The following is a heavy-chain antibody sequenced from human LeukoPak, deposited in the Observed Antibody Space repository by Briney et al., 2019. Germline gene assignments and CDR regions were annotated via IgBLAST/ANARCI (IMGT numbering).Heavy chain of an antibody. V-gene: IGHV4-4*07. CDR2: IYISGSA. Sequence: PSETLSLTCTVSGGSISSYYWTWIRQPAGKGLEWIGLIYISGSANYNPSLQSRVTMSLDTSKNQFSLKLYSVTAADTAVYYCARLHYDFWSGNYYHNWIDPWGQGTLVTVSS. D-gene: IGHD3-3*01. CDR3: ARLHYDFWSGNYYHNWIDP. CDR1: GGSISSYY. J-gene: IGHJ5*02.